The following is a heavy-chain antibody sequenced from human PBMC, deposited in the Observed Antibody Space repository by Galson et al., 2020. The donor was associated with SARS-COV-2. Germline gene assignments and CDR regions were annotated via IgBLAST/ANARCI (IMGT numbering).Heavy chain of an antibody. J-gene: IGHJ6*02. CDR3: AKVVAGDFWSGYYKDYYYGMDV. D-gene: IGHD3-3*01. Sequence: TGGSLRLSCAASGFTFSSYAMSWVRQAPGKGLEWVSAISGSGGSTYYADSVKGRFTISRDNSKNTLYLQMNSLRAEDTAVYYCAKVVAGDFWSGYYKDYYYGMDVWGQWTTVTVSS. V-gene: IGHV3-23*01. CDR1: GFTFSSYA. CDR2: ISGSGGST.